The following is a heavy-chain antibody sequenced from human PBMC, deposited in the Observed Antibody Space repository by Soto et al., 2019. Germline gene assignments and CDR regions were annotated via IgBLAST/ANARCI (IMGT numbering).Heavy chain of an antibody. Sequence: GGSLRLSCAASGFTFSSYGMHWVRQAPGKGLEWVAVIWYDGSNKYYADSVKGRFTISRDNSKNTLYLQMNSLRAEDTAVYYCARDWSDFWSGYGVRYYYGMDVWGQGTTVTVSS. V-gene: IGHV3-33*01. CDR1: GFTFSSYG. CDR2: IWYDGSNK. D-gene: IGHD3-3*01. CDR3: ARDWSDFWSGYGVRYYYGMDV. J-gene: IGHJ6*02.